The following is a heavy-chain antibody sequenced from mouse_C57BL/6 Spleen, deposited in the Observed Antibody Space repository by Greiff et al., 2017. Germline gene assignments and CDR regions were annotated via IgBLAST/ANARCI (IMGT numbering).Heavy chain of an antibody. CDR1: GYAFSSSW. CDR2: IYPGDGDT. Sequence: VQLQQSGPELVKPGASVKISCKASGYAFSSSWMNWVKQRPGKGLEWIGRIYPGDGDTNYNGKFKGKATLTADKSSSTAYMQRSSLTSEDAAVYFCARYYGRSYYWGQGTTLTVSS. CDR3: ARYYGRSYY. J-gene: IGHJ2*01. V-gene: IGHV1-82*01. D-gene: IGHD1-1*01.